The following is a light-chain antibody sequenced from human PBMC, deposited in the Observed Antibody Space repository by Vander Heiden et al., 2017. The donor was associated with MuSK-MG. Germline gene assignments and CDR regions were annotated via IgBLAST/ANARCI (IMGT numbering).Light chain of an antibody. Sequence: IVMIHSPDSLALPLGERHTISCKSSQNLLQSSNNKNYLSWYQQRPGQPPRLLLYWASARDSGVPDRFSDSGSGTDFTLSISSLQAEDVAIYYCHQDDATPYTFGQRTKLEIK. CDR2: WAS. CDR1: QNLLQSSNNKNY. J-gene: IGKJ2*01. CDR3: HQDDATPYT. V-gene: IGKV4-1*01.